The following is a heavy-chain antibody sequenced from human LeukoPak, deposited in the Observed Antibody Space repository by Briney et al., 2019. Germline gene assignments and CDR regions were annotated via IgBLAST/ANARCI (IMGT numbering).Heavy chain of an antibody. CDR2: IYSGGST. Sequence: GGSLRLSCAASGFTVRSNYMSWVRQAPGKGLEWVSVIYSGGSTYYADSVKGRFTISRDNSKNTLYLQMNRLRAEDTAVYYCARGFSGGQYSPVEKYYYYMDVWGKGTTVTVSS. CDR1: GFTVRSNY. J-gene: IGHJ6*03. D-gene: IGHD5-18*01. CDR3: ARGFSGGQYSPVEKYYYYMDV. V-gene: IGHV3-53*01.